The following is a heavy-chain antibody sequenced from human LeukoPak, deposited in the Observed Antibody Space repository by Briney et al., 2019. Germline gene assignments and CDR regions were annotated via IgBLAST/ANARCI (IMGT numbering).Heavy chain of an antibody. CDR2: IYYSGST. Sequence: SETLSLTCTVSGGSISSSSYYWGWIRQPPGKGLEWIGYIYYSGSTNYNPSLKSRVTISVDTSKNQFSLKLSSVTAADTAVYYCARDRGFGAVAGRNLPSYFDYWGQGTLVTVSS. J-gene: IGHJ4*02. D-gene: IGHD6-19*01. CDR3: ARDRGFGAVAGRNLPSYFDY. CDR1: GGSISSSSYY. V-gene: IGHV4-61*01.